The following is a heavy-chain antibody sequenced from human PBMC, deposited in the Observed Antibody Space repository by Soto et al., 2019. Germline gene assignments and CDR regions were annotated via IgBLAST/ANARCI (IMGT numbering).Heavy chain of an antibody. CDR1: GYTFTVYY. J-gene: IGHJ6*02. CDR2: INPNSGGT. Sequence: ASVKVSCKASGYTFTVYYMHGVLQSPLQGLEWMGCINPNSGGTNYAQKFQGRVTMTRDTSISTAYMELSRLRSDDTAVYYCARVHRRITIFGVVSSDYYYYGMDVRGQGTTVTVSS. CDR3: ARVHRRITIFGVVSSDYYYYGMDV. V-gene: IGHV1-2*02. D-gene: IGHD3-3*01.